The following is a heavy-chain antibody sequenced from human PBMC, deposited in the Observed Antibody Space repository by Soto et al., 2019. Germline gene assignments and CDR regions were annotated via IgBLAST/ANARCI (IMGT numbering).Heavy chain of an antibody. CDR2: IYHSGST. Sequence: QLQLQESGSGLVKPSQTLSLTCAVSGGSISSGGYSWSWIRQPPGKGLEWIGYIYHSGSTYYNPSLKSRVTISVDRSKSQFSLKLSPVTAADTAVYYCARAHYGDYGYGMDVWGQGTTVTVSS. J-gene: IGHJ6*02. V-gene: IGHV4-30-2*01. D-gene: IGHD4-17*01. CDR3: ARAHYGDYGYGMDV. CDR1: GGSISSGGYS.